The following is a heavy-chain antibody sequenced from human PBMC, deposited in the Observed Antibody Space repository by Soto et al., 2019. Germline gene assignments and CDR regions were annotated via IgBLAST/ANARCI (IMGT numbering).Heavy chain of an antibody. D-gene: IGHD2-21*01. J-gene: IGHJ3*02. V-gene: IGHV1-2*04. CDR1: GYTFTGYY. CDR2: INPNSGGT. CDR3: ARAERRWLQLLLNDAFDI. Sequence: ASVKVSCKASGYTFTGYYMHWVRQAPGQGLEWMGWINPNSGGTNYAQKFQGWVTMTRDTSISTAYMELSRLRSDDTAVYYCARAERRWLQLLLNDAFDIWGQGTMVTVSS.